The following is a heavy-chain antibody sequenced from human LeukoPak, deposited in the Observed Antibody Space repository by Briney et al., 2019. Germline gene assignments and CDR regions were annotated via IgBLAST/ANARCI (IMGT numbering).Heavy chain of an antibody. J-gene: IGHJ5*02. D-gene: IGHD3-16*01. V-gene: IGHV5-51*01. CDR3: ARRGGNWLDP. CDR1: GYRFTSYW. Sequence: GESLNISCKGSGYRFTSYWIAWVRQKPGKRLELMGIISPANSETLYSPSFQGQVTMSADSSTAYLQWSSLKASDTAIYYCARRGGNWLDPWGQGTLVTVSS. CDR2: ISPANSET.